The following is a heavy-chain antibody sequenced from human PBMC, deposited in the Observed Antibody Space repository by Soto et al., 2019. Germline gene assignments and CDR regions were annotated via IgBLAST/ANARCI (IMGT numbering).Heavy chain of an antibody. V-gene: IGHV3-64D*06. D-gene: IGHD2-2*01. CDR1: GFTFSSYP. Sequence: GVSLRLSFSASGFTFSSYPMHWVRQSPEKALEYVSRISSDGGSTYYADSVTGRFSISRDNSKNTVYLQMSSLRVEDTAVYYCIPAVKDAFDIWGQGTKVTVSS. CDR2: ISSDGGST. CDR3: IPAVKDAFDI. J-gene: IGHJ3*02.